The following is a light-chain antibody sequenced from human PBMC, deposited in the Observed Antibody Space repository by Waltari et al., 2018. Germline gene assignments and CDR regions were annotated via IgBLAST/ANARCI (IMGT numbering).Light chain of an antibody. Sequence: EIVLTQSPATLSLSPGERATLSCRASQSVSYYLAWYQQRPGQAPRLLIYYTSHRATGIPDRFSGSGSETDFTLTISSLEPEDFAVYYCQQRRNWPLTFGGGTKVEIK. J-gene: IGKJ4*01. CDR1: QSVSYY. CDR2: YTS. V-gene: IGKV3-11*01. CDR3: QQRRNWPLT.